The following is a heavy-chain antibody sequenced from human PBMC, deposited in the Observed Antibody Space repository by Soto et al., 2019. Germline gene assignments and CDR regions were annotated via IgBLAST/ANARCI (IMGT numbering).Heavy chain of an antibody. CDR3: AKGIQAAAGYDAFDI. CDR1: GFTFSSYG. J-gene: IGHJ3*02. D-gene: IGHD6-13*01. CDR2: ISYDGSNK. Sequence: GGSLRLSCAASGFTFSSYGMHWVRQAPGKGLEWVAVISYDGSNKYYADSVKGRFTIPRDNSKNTLYLQMNSLRAEDTAVYYCAKGIQAAAGYDAFDIWGQGTMVTVSS. V-gene: IGHV3-30*18.